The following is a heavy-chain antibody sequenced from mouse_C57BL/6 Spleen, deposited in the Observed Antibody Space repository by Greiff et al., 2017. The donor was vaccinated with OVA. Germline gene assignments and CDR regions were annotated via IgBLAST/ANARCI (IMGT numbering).Heavy chain of an antibody. V-gene: IGHV2-9-1*01. CDR1: GFSLTSYA. CDR3: ASNSAPTVYGSSPGWFAY. D-gene: IGHD1-1*01. J-gene: IGHJ3*01. CDR2: IWTGGGT. Sequence: QVQLQESGPGLVVPSQSLSITCTVSGFSLTSYAISWVRQPPGKGLEWLGVIWTGGGTNYNSALKSRLSISKDNSKSPVFLKMNSLQTDDTARYYCASNSAPTVYGSSPGWFAYWGQGTLVTVSA.